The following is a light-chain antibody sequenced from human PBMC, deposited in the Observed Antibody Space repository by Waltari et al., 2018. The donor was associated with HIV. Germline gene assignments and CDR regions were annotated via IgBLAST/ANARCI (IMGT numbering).Light chain of an antibody. V-gene: IGKV1-5*03. J-gene: IGKJ2*01. CDR2: KAS. CDR3: QQYNGSPYT. Sequence: DIQMTQSPSTLSASVGDRVPIPCRASQSISNWLAWYQQKPGKAPKLLIYKASSLESGVPSRFSGSGSWTEFTLTISSLQPDDFATYYCQQYNGSPYTFGQGTKLEIK. CDR1: QSISNW.